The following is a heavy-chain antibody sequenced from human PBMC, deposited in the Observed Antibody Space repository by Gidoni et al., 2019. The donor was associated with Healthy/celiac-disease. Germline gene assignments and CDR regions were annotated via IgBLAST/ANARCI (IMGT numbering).Heavy chain of an antibody. CDR3: AREDDYGEVYYFDY. CDR1: GYTFTGYY. CDR2: INPNSGGT. Sequence: QVQLAQSGAEVKKPGASVKVSCKASGYTFTGYYLHWVRQAPRQGLEWMGRINPNSGGTNYAQKFQGRVTMTRETSISTAYMELSRLRTNDTAVYYCAREDDYGEVYYFDYWGQGTLVTVSS. J-gene: IGHJ4*02. V-gene: IGHV1-2*06. D-gene: IGHD4-17*01.